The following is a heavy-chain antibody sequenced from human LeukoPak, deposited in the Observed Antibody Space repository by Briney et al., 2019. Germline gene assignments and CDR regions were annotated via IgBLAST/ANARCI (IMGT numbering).Heavy chain of an antibody. J-gene: IGHJ4*02. CDR2: FHGGLI. CDR3: ARGRRGYGYVDY. D-gene: IGHD5-12*01. V-gene: IGHV4-39*07. Sequence: SGTLSLTCTVSGGSISSDSYYWSWIRQPPGEGLEEIGSFHGGLIFYKSSLTSRVTVSVDTSKGHFSLKMSSVTAADTAVYYCARGRRGYGYVDYWGQGSLVTVSS. CDR1: GGSISSDSYY.